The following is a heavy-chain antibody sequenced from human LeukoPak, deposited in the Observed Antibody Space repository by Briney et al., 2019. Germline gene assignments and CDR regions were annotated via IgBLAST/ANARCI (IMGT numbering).Heavy chain of an antibody. D-gene: IGHD2-2*02. V-gene: IGHV3-21*01. J-gene: IGHJ3*02. CDR3: AGDVVVPAAIDDDAFDI. Sequence: GGXXRLSCAASGFTFSSYSMNWVRQAPGKGLEWVSSISSSSSYIYYADSVKGRFTISRDNAKNSLYLQMNSLRAEDTAVYYCAGDVVVPAAIDDDAFDIWGQGTMVTVSS. CDR1: GFTFSSYS. CDR2: ISSSSSYI.